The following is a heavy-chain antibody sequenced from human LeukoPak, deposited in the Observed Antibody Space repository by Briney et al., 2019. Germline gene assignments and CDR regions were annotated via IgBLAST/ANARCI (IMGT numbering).Heavy chain of an antibody. CDR2: IKQDGSEK. CDR1: GFTFSSYW. V-gene: IGHV3-7*01. D-gene: IGHD6-13*01. CDR3: ARVWSSWFWDAFDI. J-gene: IGHJ3*02. Sequence: PGGSLRLSFAASGFTFSSYWMSWVRQAPGKGLGWGAKIKQDGSEKYYVDSVKGRFTISRDNAKNSLYLQMNSLRAEDTAVYYCARVWSSWFWDAFDIWGQGTMVTVSS.